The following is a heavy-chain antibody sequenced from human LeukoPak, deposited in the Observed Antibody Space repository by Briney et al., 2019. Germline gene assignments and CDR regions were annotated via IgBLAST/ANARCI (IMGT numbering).Heavy chain of an antibody. V-gene: IGHV3-73*01. Sequence: GGSLRLSCAASGFTFSGSAMHWVRQASGKGLERVGRIRSKANSYATAYAASVKGRFTISRDDSKNTAYLQMNSLKTEDTAVYYCTRHTELGYCSGGSCPTPYWGQGTLVTVSS. CDR1: GFTFSGSA. CDR2: IRSKANSYAT. J-gene: IGHJ4*02. D-gene: IGHD2-15*01. CDR3: TRHTELGYCSGGSCPTPY.